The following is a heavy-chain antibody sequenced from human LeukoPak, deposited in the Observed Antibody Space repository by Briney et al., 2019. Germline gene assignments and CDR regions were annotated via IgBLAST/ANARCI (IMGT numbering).Heavy chain of an antibody. CDR1: GFTFSSYA. CDR3: AKDRAPHDYGDYANWFDP. J-gene: IGHJ5*02. V-gene: IGHV3-23*01. D-gene: IGHD4-17*01. Sequence: PGGSLRLSCAASGFTFSSYAMSWVRQAPGKGLEWVSAISGSGGSTYYADSVKGRFTISRDNSKNTLYLQMNSLRAEDTAVYYCAKDRAPHDYGDYANWFDPWGQGTPVTVSS. CDR2: ISGSGGST.